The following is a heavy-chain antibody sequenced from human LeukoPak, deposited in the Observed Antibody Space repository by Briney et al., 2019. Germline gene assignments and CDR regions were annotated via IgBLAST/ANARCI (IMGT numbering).Heavy chain of an antibody. J-gene: IGHJ6*02. CDR1: GGTFSSYA. D-gene: IGHD6-25*01. CDR2: IIPIFGTA. V-gene: IGHV1-69*06. Sequence: SVKVSCKASGGTFSSYAISWVRQAPGQGLEWMGGIIPIFGTANYAQKFQGRVTITADKSTSTAYMELSSLRSEDTAVYYCARDSRIAAGYYYGMDVWGQGTTVTVSS. CDR3: ARDSRIAAGYYYGMDV.